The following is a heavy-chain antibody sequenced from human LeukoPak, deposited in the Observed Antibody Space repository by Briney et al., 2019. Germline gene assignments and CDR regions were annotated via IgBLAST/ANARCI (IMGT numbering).Heavy chain of an antibody. CDR3: AKGGPYYYDSSGHYIDY. CDR2: ISGSGGST. D-gene: IGHD3-22*01. CDR1: GFTFSSYA. V-gene: IGHV3-23*01. Sequence: GGSLRLSCAASGFTFSSYAMSWVRQAPGKGLEWVSAISGSGGSTYYADSVKGRFTISRDNSKNTLYLQMDSLRAEDTAVYYCAKGGPYYYDSSGHYIDYWGQGTLVTVSS. J-gene: IGHJ4*02.